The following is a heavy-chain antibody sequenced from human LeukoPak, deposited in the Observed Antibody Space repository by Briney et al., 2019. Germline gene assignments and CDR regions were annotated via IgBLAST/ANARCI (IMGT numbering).Heavy chain of an antibody. CDR2: INHTGST. D-gene: IGHD6-19*01. CDR3: ARDLAVAGSSGDY. V-gene: IGHV4-34*01. J-gene: IGHJ4*02. Sequence: PSETLSLTCAVYGGSFSSYYWSWIRQPPGKGLEWIGEINHTGSTNYNPSLKSRVTISVDTSKNQFSLKLSSVTAADTAVYYCARDLAVAGSSGDYWGQGTLVTVSS. CDR1: GGSFSSYY.